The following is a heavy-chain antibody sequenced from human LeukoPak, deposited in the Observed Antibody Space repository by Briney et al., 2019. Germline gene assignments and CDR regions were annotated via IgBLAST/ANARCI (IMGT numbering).Heavy chain of an antibody. CDR2: INRGATHI. V-gene: IGHV3-21*01. Sequence: GGSLTLSCAASQFTFIRYSMNWVRQAPGKGLEWVSSINRGATHIYYADSLRGRFIISRDDAKNSLYLQMNSMRGEDTAVYYCETLRRNSDSSGYYYYYDYWGQGTLVTVSS. CDR1: QFTFIRYS. J-gene: IGHJ4*02. CDR3: ETLRRNSDSSGYYYYYDY. D-gene: IGHD3-22*01.